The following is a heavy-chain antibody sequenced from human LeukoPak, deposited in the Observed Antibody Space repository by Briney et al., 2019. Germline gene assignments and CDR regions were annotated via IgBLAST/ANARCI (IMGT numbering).Heavy chain of an antibody. D-gene: IGHD5-18*01. V-gene: IGHV3-66*01. CDR1: GLTVRSSY. CDR3: VKDIHHSYGSESFDL. J-gene: IGHJ4*02. Sequence: GGSLRLSCADSGLTVRSSYMSWVRQAPGKRLEWLSVIYSGGTTDYADSVKGRFTISRDSSQNTLYLQMTSLRAEDTAVYYCVKDIHHSYGSESFDLWGQGTLVTVSS. CDR2: IYSGGTT.